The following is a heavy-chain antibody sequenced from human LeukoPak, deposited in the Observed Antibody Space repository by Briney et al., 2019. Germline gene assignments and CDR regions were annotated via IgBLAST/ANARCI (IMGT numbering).Heavy chain of an antibody. CDR3: TKLGLLAYCGGDCRGMDV. Sequence: GGSLRLSCEASGFAFNTYAMSWVRQAPGKGLEWVSVISGSGDSIFYADSVKGRFTISRDNSRSTLYLQMNSLRVEDTAVYYCTKLGLLAYCGGDCRGMDVWGQGTTVTVSS. CDR1: GFAFNTYA. D-gene: IGHD2-21*02. CDR2: ISGSGDSI. V-gene: IGHV3-23*01. J-gene: IGHJ6*02.